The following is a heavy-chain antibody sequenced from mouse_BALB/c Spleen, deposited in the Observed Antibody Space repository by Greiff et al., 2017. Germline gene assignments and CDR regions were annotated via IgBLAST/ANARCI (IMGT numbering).Heavy chain of an antibody. CDR3: AVSTIPAWFAY. V-gene: IGHV1-66*01. CDR1: GYSFTSYY. J-gene: IGHJ3*01. CDR2: IFPGSGNT. D-gene: IGHD2-1*01. Sequence: QVQLQQSGPELVKPGASVKISYKASGYSFTSYYIHWVKQRPGQGLEWIGWIFPGSGNTKYNEKFKGKATLTADTSSSTAYMQLSSLTSEDSAVYFWAVSTIPAWFAYWGQGTLVTVSA.